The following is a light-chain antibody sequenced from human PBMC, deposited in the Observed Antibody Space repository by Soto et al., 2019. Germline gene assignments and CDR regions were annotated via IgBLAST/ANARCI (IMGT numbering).Light chain of an antibody. CDR2: TAA. V-gene: IGKV1-39*01. J-gene: IGKJ2*01. CDR1: QRITTY. Sequence: IQMTQSPSSLSASVGDRVTITCRASQRITTYLIWYQQKPGKAPKLLISTAATLQGGVPSRFSGSGSGTDFTLTITTLQPEDFATYFCRQSYSTPYTYGQGTKLEIK. CDR3: RQSYSTPYT.